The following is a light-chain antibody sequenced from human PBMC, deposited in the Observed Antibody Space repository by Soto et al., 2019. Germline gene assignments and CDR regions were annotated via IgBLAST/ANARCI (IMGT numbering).Light chain of an antibody. CDR2: AAS. J-gene: IGKJ2*01. Sequence: DIQMTQSPSSLSASVGDRVTITCRASQNINYYLSWYQHRPGKAPRLLIYAASSLQSGVPSRFSGAGSGTDFTLTISSLHPEDAAIYYCQQSDSNPSFGQWTKMAIK. CDR3: QQSDSNPS. CDR1: QNINYY. V-gene: IGKV1-39*01.